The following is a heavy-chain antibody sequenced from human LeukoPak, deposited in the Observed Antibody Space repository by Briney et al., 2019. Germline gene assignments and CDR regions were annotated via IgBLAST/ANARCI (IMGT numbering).Heavy chain of an antibody. D-gene: IGHD5-12*01. CDR3: ARGRYSGYDLERRYYYMDV. Sequence: SETLSLTCTVSGGSISSSSYYWGWIRQPPGKGLEWIGEINHSGSTNYNPSLKSRVTISVDTSKNQFSLKLSSVTAADTAVYYCARGRYSGYDLERRYYYMDVWGKGTTVTVSS. V-gene: IGHV4-39*07. CDR2: INHSGST. J-gene: IGHJ6*03. CDR1: GGSISSSSYY.